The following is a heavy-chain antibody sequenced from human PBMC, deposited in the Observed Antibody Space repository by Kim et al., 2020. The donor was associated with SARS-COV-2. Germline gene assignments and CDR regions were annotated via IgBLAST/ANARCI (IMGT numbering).Heavy chain of an antibody. J-gene: IGHJ4*02. Sequence: NPSLKSRVTISVDTSKNQFSLKLSSVTAADTAVYYCARGRSSGWDQKFDYWGQGTLVTVSS. D-gene: IGHD6-19*01. V-gene: IGHV4-59*09. CDR3: ARGRSSGWDQKFDY.